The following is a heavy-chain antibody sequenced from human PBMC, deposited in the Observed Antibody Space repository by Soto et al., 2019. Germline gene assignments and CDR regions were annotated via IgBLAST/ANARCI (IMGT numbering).Heavy chain of an antibody. CDR3: ARDSLYYYDSSGYYAVGDY. J-gene: IGHJ4*02. Sequence: ASVKVSCKASGYTFTSYYMHWVRQAPGQGLEWMGIINPSGGSTSYAQKFQGRVTMTRDTSTSTVYMELSSLRSEDTAVYYCARDSLYYYDSSGYYAVGDYWGQGTLVTVSS. D-gene: IGHD3-22*01. V-gene: IGHV1-46*01. CDR2: INPSGGST. CDR1: GYTFTSYY.